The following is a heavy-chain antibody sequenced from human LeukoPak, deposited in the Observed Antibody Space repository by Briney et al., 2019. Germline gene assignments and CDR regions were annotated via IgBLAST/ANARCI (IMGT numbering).Heavy chain of an antibody. V-gene: IGHV3-13*01. J-gene: IGHJ4*02. CDR2: IGTAGDT. Sequence: GGSLRLSCAASGFTFSSHDMHWVRPATGKGLEWVSTIGTAGDTYYPGSVKGRFTISRENAKNSLYLQMNILKAGDTAVYYCARGGPGYYLDYWGQGTLVTGSP. CDR3: ARGGPGYYLDY. CDR1: GFTFSSHD.